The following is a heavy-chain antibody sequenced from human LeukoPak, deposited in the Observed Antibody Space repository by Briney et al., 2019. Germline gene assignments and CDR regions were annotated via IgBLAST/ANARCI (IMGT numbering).Heavy chain of an antibody. CDR3: ARQAGYSSGWYGVDS. D-gene: IGHD6-19*01. Sequence: GGSLRLSCAASGFTFSSYAMSWVRQAPGKGLEWVSSISGSGDSTYYADSVRGRCTISRDNSKNTLYLQMNSLRAGDTAVYYCARQAGYSSGWYGVDSWGQGTLVTVSS. CDR2: ISGSGDST. CDR1: GFTFSSYA. V-gene: IGHV3-23*01. J-gene: IGHJ4*02.